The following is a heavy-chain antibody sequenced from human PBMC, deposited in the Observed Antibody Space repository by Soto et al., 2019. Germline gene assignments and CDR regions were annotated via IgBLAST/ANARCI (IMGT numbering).Heavy chain of an antibody. Sequence: GESLKISCAASGFTFSSYGMHWVRQAPGKGLEWVAVISYDGSNKYYADSVKGRFTISRDNSKNTLYLQMNSLRAEDTAVYYCAKEGDGYNVDYWGQGTLVTVSS. J-gene: IGHJ4*02. CDR1: GFTFSSYG. CDR3: AKEGDGYNVDY. CDR2: ISYDGSNK. D-gene: IGHD5-12*01. V-gene: IGHV3-30*18.